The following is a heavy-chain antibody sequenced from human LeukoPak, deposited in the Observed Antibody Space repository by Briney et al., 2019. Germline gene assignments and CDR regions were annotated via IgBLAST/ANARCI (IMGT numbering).Heavy chain of an antibody. D-gene: IGHD1-26*01. Sequence: GGSLRLSCAASGFTFSSYAMSWVRQAPGKGLEWVSAISGSGGSTYYADSVKGRFTISRDNSKNTLYLQMNSLRAEDTAVYYCARERAIRRELLRYFDYWGQGTLVTVSS. CDR2: ISGSGGST. J-gene: IGHJ4*02. CDR3: ARERAIRRELLRYFDY. CDR1: GFTFSSYA. V-gene: IGHV3-23*01.